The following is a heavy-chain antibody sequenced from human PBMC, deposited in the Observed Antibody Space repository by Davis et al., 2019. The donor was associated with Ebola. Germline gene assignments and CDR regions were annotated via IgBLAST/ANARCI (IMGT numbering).Heavy chain of an antibody. CDR1: GGTFSSYA. Sequence: SVKVSCKASGGTFSSYAINWVRQAPGQGLEWMGGIIPIFGTANYAQKFQGRVTITADKSTSTAYMELSSLRSEDTAVYYCARAKSSDFWSGYYRGDYYYYGMDVWGQGTTVTVSS. CDR2: IIPIFGTA. D-gene: IGHD3-3*01. J-gene: IGHJ6*02. CDR3: ARAKSSDFWSGYYRGDYYYYGMDV. V-gene: IGHV1-69*06.